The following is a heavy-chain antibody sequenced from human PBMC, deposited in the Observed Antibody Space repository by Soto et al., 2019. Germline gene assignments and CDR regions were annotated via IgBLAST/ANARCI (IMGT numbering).Heavy chain of an antibody. J-gene: IGHJ4*02. D-gene: IGHD3-22*01. Sequence: GGSLRLSCAASGLSFNNYVMSWVRQAPGKGREWVPGISGSGGSTYYADSVKGRCTISRDTFKNTVYRQMNSLRAEDTAVYYCATRNYYATKEYYWYYFDFWGQGPLVTVAS. V-gene: IGHV3-23*01. CDR2: ISGSGGST. CDR1: GLSFNNYV. CDR3: ATRNYYATKEYYWYYFDF.